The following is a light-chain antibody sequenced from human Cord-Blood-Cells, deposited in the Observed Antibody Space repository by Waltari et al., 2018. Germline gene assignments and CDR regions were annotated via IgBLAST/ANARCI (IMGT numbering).Light chain of an antibody. J-gene: IGKJ1*01. CDR1: QSISSY. CDR2: AAS. Sequence: DIQMTQSPSSLSASVGDRVTITCRASQSISSYLNWYQQKPGKAPKLLIYAASSLQSGVPSRFSGSGSGTDFTLTINSLQPEDFATYYCQQSYSTPLPTFGQGTKVEIK. V-gene: IGKV1-39*01. CDR3: QQSYSTPLPT.